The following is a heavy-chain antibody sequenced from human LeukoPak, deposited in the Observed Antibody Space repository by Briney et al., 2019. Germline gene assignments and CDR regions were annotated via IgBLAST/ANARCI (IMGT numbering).Heavy chain of an antibody. CDR3: ARGLVDYELPKGYIDY. J-gene: IGHJ4*02. CDR2: ISYTKGA. V-gene: IGHV4-59*12. CDR1: GFTLSNAW. D-gene: IGHD4-17*01. Sequence: GSLRLSCAASGFTLSNAWMNWVRQPPGKGLEWIGTISYTKGAYYNTSLNSRVTMSVDTSKSQFSLKLTSVTAADTAVYFCARGLVDYELPKGYIDYWGQGTLVTVSS.